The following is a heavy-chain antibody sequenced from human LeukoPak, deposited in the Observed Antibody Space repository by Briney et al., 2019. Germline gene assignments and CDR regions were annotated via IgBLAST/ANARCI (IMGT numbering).Heavy chain of an antibody. CDR2: LYYSGST. J-gene: IGHJ3*02. D-gene: IGHD3-10*01. V-gene: IGHV4-39*02. CDR1: GASISSSSYY. CDR3: ARGSIYGSGRIEDAFDI. Sequence: SETLSLTCTVSGASISSSSYYWGWIRQPPGKRLEWIGSLYYSGSTYYNPSLRSRVTISVDTSKNQFSLKVRYVTAAETAVYYCARGSIYGSGRIEDAFDIWGQGTMVTVSS.